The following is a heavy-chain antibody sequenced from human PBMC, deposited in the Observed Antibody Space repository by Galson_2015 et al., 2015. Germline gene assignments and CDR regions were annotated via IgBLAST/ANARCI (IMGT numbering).Heavy chain of an antibody. D-gene: IGHD1-14*01. J-gene: IGHJ6*02. CDR1: GYTFTSYY. V-gene: IGHV1-46*01. Sequence: SVKVSCKASGYTFTSYYMHWVRQAPGQGLEWMGIINPSGGSTSYAQKYQGRVTMTRDTSTSTVYMELSSLRSEDTAVYYCARARYTPYGMDVWGQGTTVTVSS. CDR2: INPSGGST. CDR3: ARARYTPYGMDV.